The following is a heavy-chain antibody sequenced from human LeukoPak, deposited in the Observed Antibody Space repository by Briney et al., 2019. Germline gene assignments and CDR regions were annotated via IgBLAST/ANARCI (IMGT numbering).Heavy chain of an antibody. D-gene: IGHD2-2*01. J-gene: IGHJ4*02. V-gene: IGHV3-23*01. CDR2: ISGSGGST. Sequence: GGSLRLSCAASGFTFSSYAMSWVRQAAGKGLEWVSAISGSGGSTYYADSVKGRFTISRDNSKNTLYLQMNSLRAEDTAVYYCAKDSDIVVVPAAIGYWGQGTLVTVSS. CDR1: GFTFSSYA. CDR3: AKDSDIVVVPAAIGY.